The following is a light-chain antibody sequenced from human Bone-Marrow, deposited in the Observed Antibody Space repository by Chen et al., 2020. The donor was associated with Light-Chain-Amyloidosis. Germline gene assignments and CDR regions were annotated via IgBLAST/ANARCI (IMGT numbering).Light chain of an antibody. V-gene: IGKV1-39*01. CDR3: QQSYTNYLT. CDR2: SAS. Sequence: DIQMTQSPSSLSASVGDRVTITCRASQSISTFLHWYQPKPGKAPRLLIGSASALQSGVPSRCSGSGSGTDFTLTISSLQSEDFATYYCQQSYTNYLTFGGGTKVEIK. J-gene: IGKJ4*01. CDR1: QSISTF.